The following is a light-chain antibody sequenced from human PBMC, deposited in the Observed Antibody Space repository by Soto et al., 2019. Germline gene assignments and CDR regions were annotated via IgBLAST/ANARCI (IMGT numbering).Light chain of an antibody. V-gene: IGLV2-14*01. J-gene: IGLJ1*01. CDR3: SSYAGSSDV. Sequence: QSVLTQPASVSGSPGQSITISCTGTSSDVGGYNYVSWYQQYPGKAPKLMIHEVSNRPSGVSNRFSGSKSGNTASLTISGLQAEDEADYYCSSYAGSSDVFGTGTKVTVL. CDR2: EVS. CDR1: SSDVGGYNY.